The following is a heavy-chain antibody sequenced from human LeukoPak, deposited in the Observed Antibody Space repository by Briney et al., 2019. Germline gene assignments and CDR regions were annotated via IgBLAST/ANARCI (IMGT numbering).Heavy chain of an antibody. D-gene: IGHD2-21*02. CDR3: AKLTRQHCGRDCPYPFDY. CDR2: ISGSGDVT. Sequence: GGSLRLTCETSGFTFSTYAMIWIRQAPGKGLEWVSVISGSGDVTNDADSVTGRFTISRDNSRNTLYLHMNSLSAEDTAIYYCAKLTRQHCGRDCPYPFDYCGQGTLVTVSS. CDR1: GFTFSTYA. J-gene: IGHJ4*02. V-gene: IGHV3-23*01.